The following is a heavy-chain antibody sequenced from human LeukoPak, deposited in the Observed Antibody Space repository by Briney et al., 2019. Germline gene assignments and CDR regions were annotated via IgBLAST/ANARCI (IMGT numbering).Heavy chain of an antibody. Sequence: GGSLRLSCAASGFTFSSYDIHWVRQAPGKGLEWVAFIRYDGSNKKYADSVRGRFTISRDNSKNTLYLQMNSLRAEDTAVYYCARGGDYYDSSAQGVDYWGQGTLVTVSS. CDR3: ARGGDYYDSSAQGVDY. V-gene: IGHV3-30*02. D-gene: IGHD3-22*01. J-gene: IGHJ4*02. CDR2: IRYDGSNK. CDR1: GFTFSSYD.